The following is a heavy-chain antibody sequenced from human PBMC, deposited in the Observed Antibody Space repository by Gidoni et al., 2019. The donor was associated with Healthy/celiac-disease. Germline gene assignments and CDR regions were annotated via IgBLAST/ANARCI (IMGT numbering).Heavy chain of an antibody. CDR1: GFTFDDYA. CDR3: AKGVGSRRKVLRFLEWLLDY. Sequence: EVQLVESGGVVVQPGGSLRLSCAASGFTFDDYAMHWVRQAPGKGLEWVSLISWDGGSTYYADSVKGRFTISRDNSKNSLYLQMNSLRAEDTALYYCAKGVGSRRKVLRFLEWLLDYWGQGTLVTVSS. V-gene: IGHV3-43D*04. D-gene: IGHD3-3*01. J-gene: IGHJ4*02. CDR2: ISWDGGST.